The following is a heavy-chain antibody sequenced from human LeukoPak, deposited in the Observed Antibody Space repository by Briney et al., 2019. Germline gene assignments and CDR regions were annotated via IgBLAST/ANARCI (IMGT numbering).Heavy chain of an antibody. CDR2: VSGSGGST. V-gene: IGHV3-23*01. J-gene: IGHJ4*02. D-gene: IGHD3-22*01. CDR1: GFTFSSYA. Sequence: PGGSLRLSCAASGFTFSSYAMSWVRQAPGKGLEWVSVVSGSGGSTYYADSVKGRFTISRDNSKNTLYVQMNSLRAEDTAVYYCAKTYYYDSSGYYPEPIFDYWGQGTLVTVSP. CDR3: AKTYYYDSSGYYPEPIFDY.